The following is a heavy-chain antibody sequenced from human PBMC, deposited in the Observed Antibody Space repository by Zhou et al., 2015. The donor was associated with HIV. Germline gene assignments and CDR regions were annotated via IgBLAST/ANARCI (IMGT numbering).Heavy chain of an antibody. CDR1: GGTFDTYS. V-gene: IGHV1-69*06. D-gene: IGHD3-22*01. J-gene: IGHJ4*02. CDR2: IIPMSNTP. Sequence: VQLVQSGAEVKEPGSSVKVSCKASGGTFDTYSINWVRQAPGQGLEWMGGIIPMSNTPNYAQKLQGRVTITADKSTTTAYMEVSGLTSDDTATYFCARDDSSGYHSFDYWGQGTLVTVS. CDR3: ARDDSSGYHSFDY.